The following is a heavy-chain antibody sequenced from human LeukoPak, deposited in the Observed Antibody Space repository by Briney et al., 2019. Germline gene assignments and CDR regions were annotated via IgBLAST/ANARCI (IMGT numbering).Heavy chain of an antibody. V-gene: IGHV1-18*01. J-gene: IGHJ4*02. Sequence: ASVKVSCKAPVYTFTSYGISWVREAPGQGLEWMGWISAYNGNTKYAQTLQDRVTMTTDTSTTTAYMEVRSLTSDDTAVYYCARGSAMAQKQLVRHFDSWGQGTLVIVSS. D-gene: IGHD6-6*01. CDR2: ISAYNGNT. CDR3: ARGSAMAQKQLVRHFDS. CDR1: VYTFTSYG.